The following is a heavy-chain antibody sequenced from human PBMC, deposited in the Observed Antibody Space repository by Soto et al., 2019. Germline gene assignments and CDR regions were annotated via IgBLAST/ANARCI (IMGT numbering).Heavy chain of an antibody. J-gene: IGHJ6*02. CDR1: GYTFTSYD. CDR3: ARASITGTSYYYGMDV. Sequence: QVQLVQSGAEVKKPGASVKVSCKASGYTFTSYDINWVRQATGQGLEWMGWMNPNSGNTGYAQKFQGRVTMTRNTSISTAYMVLSSLRSEDTAVYYCARASITGTSYYYGMDVWGQGTTVTVSS. D-gene: IGHD1-20*01. V-gene: IGHV1-8*01. CDR2: MNPNSGNT.